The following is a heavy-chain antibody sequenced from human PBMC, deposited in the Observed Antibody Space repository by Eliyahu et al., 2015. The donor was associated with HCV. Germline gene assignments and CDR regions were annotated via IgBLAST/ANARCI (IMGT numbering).Heavy chain of an antibody. CDR2: IIPIFGTA. CDR3: ARGIQLWSQGYYFDY. Sequence: QVQLVQSLAEVKKPGSSVKVPCKXXGGTFSSXAXSWVRQAPGQGLEXMGGIIPIFGTANYAQKFQGRVTITADESTSTAYMELSSLRSEDTAVYYCARGIQLWSQGYYFDYWGQGTLVTVSS. CDR1: GGTFSSXA. D-gene: IGHD5-18*01. J-gene: IGHJ4*02. V-gene: IGHV1-69*01.